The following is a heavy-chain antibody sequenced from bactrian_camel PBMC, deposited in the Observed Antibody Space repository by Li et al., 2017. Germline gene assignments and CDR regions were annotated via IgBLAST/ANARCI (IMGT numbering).Heavy chain of an antibody. CDR1: GDTVGRYC. D-gene: IGHD1*01. Sequence: HVQLVESGGGSVQVGGSLRLSCVASGDTVGRYCMGWFRQIPDKGREGVATYSSDGSPVYADSVKGRFTISRDSAKSTLYLQMSSLTPEDTAMYYCAADRGDGGFCYPWLHLSYYAIDYWGKGTQVTVS. CDR2: YSSDGSP. V-gene: IGHV3S55*01. J-gene: IGHJ7*01.